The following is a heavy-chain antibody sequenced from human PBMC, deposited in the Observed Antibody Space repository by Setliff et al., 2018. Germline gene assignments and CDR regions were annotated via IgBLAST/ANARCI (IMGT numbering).Heavy chain of an antibody. CDR2: IIPVFGTA. Sequence: GASVKVSCKASGGTFRTDGFNWVRQAPGQGLEWMGRIIPVFGTAKYVQKFQGRVTISADESARTAYMELSSLRFEDTAVYYCAKCSSWHGHYPHFNYWGQGTLVTVSS. V-gene: IGHV1-69*13. CDR1: GGTFRTDG. CDR3: AKCSSWHGHYPHFNY. J-gene: IGHJ4*02. D-gene: IGHD4-17*01.